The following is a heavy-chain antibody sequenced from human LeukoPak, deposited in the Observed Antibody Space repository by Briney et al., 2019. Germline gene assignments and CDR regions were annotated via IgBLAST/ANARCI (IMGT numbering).Heavy chain of an antibody. V-gene: IGHV3-7*01. J-gene: IGHJ4*02. CDR2: INQDGTER. CDR1: VFSFSTYW. Sequence: GGSLRLSCAASVFSFSTYWMSWVRQAPGKGLEWVANINQDGTERYLVDSVKGRFTISRDNGKNSVFLQMNSLRDEDTAVYYCTRTLAARSFYLDYWGRGTLVTVSS. CDR3: TRTLAARSFYLDY. D-gene: IGHD3-10*01.